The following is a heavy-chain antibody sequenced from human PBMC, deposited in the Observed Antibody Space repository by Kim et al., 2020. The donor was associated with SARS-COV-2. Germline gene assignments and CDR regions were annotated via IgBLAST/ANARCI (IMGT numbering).Heavy chain of an antibody. Sequence: SETLSLTCAVYGGSFSGYYWSWIRQPPGKGLEWIGEINHSGSTNYNPSLKSRVTISVDTSKNQFSLKLSSVTAADTAVYYCARGVGYSYGYSIGWFDPWGQGTLVTVSS. CDR1: GGSFSGYY. CDR3: ARGVGYSYGYSIGWFDP. V-gene: IGHV4-34*01. J-gene: IGHJ5*02. CDR2: INHSGST. D-gene: IGHD5-18*01.